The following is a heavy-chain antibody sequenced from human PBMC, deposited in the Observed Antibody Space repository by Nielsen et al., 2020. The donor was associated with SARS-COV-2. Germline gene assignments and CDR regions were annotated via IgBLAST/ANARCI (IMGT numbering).Heavy chain of an antibody. J-gene: IGHJ4*02. CDR3: ARDTRTGWSLDY. CDR2: ISSSGSII. Sequence: GGSLRLSCAASGFTFNTYELNWVRQAPGKGLEWVSYISSSGSIIHCADSVKGRFTISRDNAKNSLYLQMNSLRAEDTAVYYCARDTRTGWSLDYWGQGTLVTVSS. CDR1: GFTFNTYE. D-gene: IGHD6-19*01. V-gene: IGHV3-48*03.